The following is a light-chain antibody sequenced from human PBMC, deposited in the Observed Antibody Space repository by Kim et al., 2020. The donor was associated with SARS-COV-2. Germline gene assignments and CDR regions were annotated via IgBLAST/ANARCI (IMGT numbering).Light chain of an antibody. V-gene: IGKV3-20*01. CDR1: QSVSKSY. CDR3: QQYGSSPYT. CDR2: VAS. J-gene: IGKJ2*01. Sequence: LAPGESATISCRASQSVSKSYLAWYQQKPGQAPRLLIYVASSRPTGIPDRFSGSGSGTDFTLTISRLEPEDFAVYYCQQYGSSPYTFGQGTKLEI.